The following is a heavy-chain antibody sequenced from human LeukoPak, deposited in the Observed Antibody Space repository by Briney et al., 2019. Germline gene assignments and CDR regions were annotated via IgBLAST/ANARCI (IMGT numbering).Heavy chain of an antibody. CDR1: GVSISSYY. CDR2: IYTSGST. V-gene: IGHV4-4*07. J-gene: IGHJ5*02. Sequence: SETLSLTCTVSGVSISSYYWSWIRQPAGKGLEWIGRIYTSGSTNYNPSLKSRVTMSVDTSKNQFSLELSSLTAADTAVYYCARGVSLGYCSGGSCYNRFDAWGQGTLVTVSS. CDR3: ARGVSLGYCSGGSCYNRFDA. D-gene: IGHD2-15*01.